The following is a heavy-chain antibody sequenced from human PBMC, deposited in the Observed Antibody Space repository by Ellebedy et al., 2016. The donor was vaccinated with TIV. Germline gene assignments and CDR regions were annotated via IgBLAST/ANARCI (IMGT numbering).Heavy chain of an antibody. CDR3: ARDHAIKVAAPGYDAFDV. CDR2: LNSNGRT. D-gene: IGHD2-8*01. CDR1: GFSVRNNH. Sequence: GESLKISCAVSGFSVRNNHMNWVRQAPGQGLEWVSLLNSNGRTYYAESVGGRFTISRDNSRNFVFLHMNSLRPEDTATYYCARDHAIKVAAPGYDAFDVWGQGTKVSVSA. J-gene: IGHJ3*01. V-gene: IGHV3-53*01.